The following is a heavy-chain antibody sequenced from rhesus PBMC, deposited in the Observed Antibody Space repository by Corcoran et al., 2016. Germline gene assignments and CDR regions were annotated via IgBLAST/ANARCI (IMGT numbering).Heavy chain of an antibody. CDR1: VFTFNDYY. Sequence: EVQLVESGGGLVQPGGSLRVSCAASVFTFNDYYIQWVRQAQGKGPKGVGFNRNRHNGGTVKSAASVKGRFTLSRGDSKSVASLQKNSRQTEDTAVYYCARDSCRWTAGGFDYWGQGVLVTVSS. J-gene: IGHJ4*01. D-gene: IGHD5-12*01. V-gene: IGHV3-116*01. CDR3: ARDSCRWTAGGFDY. CDR2: NRNRHNGGTV.